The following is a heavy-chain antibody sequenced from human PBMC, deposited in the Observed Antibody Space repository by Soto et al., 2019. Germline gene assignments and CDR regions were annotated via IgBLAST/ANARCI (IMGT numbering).Heavy chain of an antibody. Sequence: SVKGRFTISRDNSRGTLNLQMNSLRLEDTAVYYCARDNYGMDVWGQGTTVTVSS. CDR3: ARDNYGMDV. J-gene: IGHJ6*02. V-gene: IGHV3-30*07.